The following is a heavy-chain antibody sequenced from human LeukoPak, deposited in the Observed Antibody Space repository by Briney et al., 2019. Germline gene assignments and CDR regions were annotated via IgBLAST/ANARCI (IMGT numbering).Heavy chain of an antibody. CDR1: GLTFSNNA. Sequence: PVGSLRLSCAASGLTFSNNAMSGVREAPGKGLEGGSGIYGSGDATEYAESVKGGFTISRDTSKKTLYLQMNSLRAEDTAVYYCAKDIFRWAFDYWGQGTLVTVSS. CDR2: IYGSGDAT. D-gene: IGHD2-21*01. V-gene: IGHV3-23*01. CDR3: AKDIFRWAFDY. J-gene: IGHJ4*02.